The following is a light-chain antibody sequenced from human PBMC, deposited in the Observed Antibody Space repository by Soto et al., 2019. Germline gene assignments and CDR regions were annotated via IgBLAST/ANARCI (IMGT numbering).Light chain of an antibody. Sequence: DIQMTQSPSTLSASVGDRVTITCRASQSISDRLAWYQRKPGKAPKLLIFDASSLESGLPSRFSGSGSGTEFTLTSSILHPDDFATYSRQHYSTGRAFGQGTKVEI. V-gene: IGKV1-5*01. CDR1: QSISDR. CDR3: QHYSTGRA. CDR2: DAS. J-gene: IGKJ1*01.